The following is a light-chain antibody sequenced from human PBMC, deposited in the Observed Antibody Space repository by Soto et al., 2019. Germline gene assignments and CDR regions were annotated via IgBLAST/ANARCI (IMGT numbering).Light chain of an antibody. CDR1: ESIARH. CDR3: QQSYSTLSIT. Sequence: DIQMTQSPSSLSASVGDRVTITCRASESIARHLNWYQQKSGKGPKLLIYAASSLQNGVPSRFRGGGSGTDFTLTISNLQPEDFATYYCQQSYSTLSITFGQGTRLEMK. V-gene: IGKV1-39*01. J-gene: IGKJ5*01. CDR2: AAS.